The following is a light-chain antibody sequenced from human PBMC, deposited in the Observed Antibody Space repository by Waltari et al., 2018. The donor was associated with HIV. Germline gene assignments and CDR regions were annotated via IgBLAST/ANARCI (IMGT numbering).Light chain of an antibody. Sequence: QSALTQPASVSGSPGQSITISCTGTSSDVSAYNSVAWYQQHPGTATRLILSHLPNRSSGSKAGNTASLTISGLQAEDEGDYFCSSYTTSATLVFGVGTTVTVL. CDR3: SSYTTSATLV. CDR1: SSDVSAYNS. CDR2: HL. V-gene: IGLV2-14*03. J-gene: IGLJ1*01.